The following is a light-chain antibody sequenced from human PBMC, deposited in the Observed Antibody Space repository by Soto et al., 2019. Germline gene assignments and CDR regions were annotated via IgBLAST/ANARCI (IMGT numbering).Light chain of an antibody. Sequence: DIQMTQSPSALSASVGDRVTISCRASQSVSNSLSWYQQKPGEAPKLLIYEGSTLGRGVPSRFSGSGSGTDFTLTISSLQPDDFATYYCQQYDTSPRTFGQGTKVEIK. CDR2: EGS. V-gene: IGKV1-5*03. CDR3: QQYDTSPRT. CDR1: QSVSNS. J-gene: IGKJ1*01.